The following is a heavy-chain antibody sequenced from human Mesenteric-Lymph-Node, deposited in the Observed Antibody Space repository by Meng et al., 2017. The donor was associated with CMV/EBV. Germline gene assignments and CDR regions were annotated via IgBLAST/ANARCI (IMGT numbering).Heavy chain of an antibody. V-gene: IGHV3-11*04. CDR2: ISSSGSTI. Sequence: GESLKISCAASGFTFSDYYMSWIRQAPGKGLEWVSYISSSGSTIYYADSVKGRFTISRDNAKNSLYLQMNSLRVEDTAVYYCATSCSSTSCYDYYYYHGMDVWGQGTTVTVSS. J-gene: IGHJ6*02. D-gene: IGHD2-2*01. CDR3: ATSCSSTSCYDYYYYHGMDV. CDR1: GFTFSDYY.